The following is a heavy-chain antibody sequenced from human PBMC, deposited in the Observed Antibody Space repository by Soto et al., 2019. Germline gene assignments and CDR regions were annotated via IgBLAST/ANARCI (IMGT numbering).Heavy chain of an antibody. J-gene: IGHJ4*02. CDR3: ARGGVSTRTFDY. CDR2: IYPSDSDT. D-gene: IGHD3-3*01. V-gene: IGHV5-51*01. Sequence: GESLKVGCKGSGCNFACYLIAWVRQMPGKGLELMGIIYPSDSDTRYRPSFQGQVTISADKSISSAYLQWSSRTASDTAMYYCARGGVSTRTFDYWGQGTPVPVSS. CDR1: GCNFACYL.